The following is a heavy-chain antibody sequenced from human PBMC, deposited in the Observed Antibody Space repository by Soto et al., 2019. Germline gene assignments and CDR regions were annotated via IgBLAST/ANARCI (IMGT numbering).Heavy chain of an antibody. CDR3: ARGKCTNGVCLFDY. Sequence: ASVKVSCKASGYTFTSYGISWVRQAPGQGLEWMGWISAYNGNTNYAQKLQGRVTMTTDTSTSTAYMELRGLRSDDTAVYYCARGKCTNGVCLFDYWGQGTLVTVYS. CDR2: ISAYNGNT. CDR1: GYTFTSYG. J-gene: IGHJ4*02. V-gene: IGHV1-18*01. D-gene: IGHD2-8*01.